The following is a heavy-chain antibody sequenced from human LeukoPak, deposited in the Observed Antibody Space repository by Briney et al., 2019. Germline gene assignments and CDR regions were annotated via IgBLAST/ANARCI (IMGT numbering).Heavy chain of an antibody. CDR3: ANRIRGY. V-gene: IGHV3-7*01. Sequence: GGSLRLSCEASGFSFSSYWMTWVRQAPGKGLEWVANIKQDGSEKNYVDSVKGRFTISRDNAKKSLYLQMSSLGAEDTAVYYCANRIRGYWGQGTLVTVSS. J-gene: IGHJ4*02. CDR1: GFSFSSYW. CDR2: IKQDGSEK. D-gene: IGHD1-14*01.